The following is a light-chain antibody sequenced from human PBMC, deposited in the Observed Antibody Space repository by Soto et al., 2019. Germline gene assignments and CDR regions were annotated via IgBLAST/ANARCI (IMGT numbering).Light chain of an antibody. CDR3: QQYHNWPPIT. Sequence: EIVLTQSPSTLSLSPGERATLSCRASQSVSSSSLAWYQQKPGQAPRLLISGASSRATGIPDRFSGGGSGTDFTLTISRLEPEDFAVYYCQQYHNWPPITFGQGTRLEIK. CDR1: QSVSSSS. J-gene: IGKJ5*01. V-gene: IGKV3-20*01. CDR2: GAS.